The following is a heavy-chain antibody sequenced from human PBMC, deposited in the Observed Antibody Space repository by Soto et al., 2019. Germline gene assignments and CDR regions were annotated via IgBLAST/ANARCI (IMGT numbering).Heavy chain of an antibody. V-gene: IGHV1-18*01. CDR3: ARDCSSTGCYRYYYYGMDV. CDR1: GYTFTSYG. Sequence: QVQLVQSGAEVKKPGASVKVSCKASGYTFTSYGISWVRQAPGQGLEWMGWISAYNGNTNYAQKLQGRVTMTTDTSTSTAYMELRSLRSDDTAVYYCARDCSSTGCYRYYYYGMDVWGQGTTVTVSS. CDR2: ISAYNGNT. J-gene: IGHJ6*02. D-gene: IGHD2-2*01.